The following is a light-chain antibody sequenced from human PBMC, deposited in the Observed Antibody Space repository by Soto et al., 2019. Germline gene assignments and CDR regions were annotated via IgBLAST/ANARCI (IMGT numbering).Light chain of an antibody. CDR1: SSDVGGYNY. J-gene: IGLJ1*01. CDR3: SSYTSGSTPFV. CDR2: DVS. Sequence: QSVLTQPASVSGSPGQSITISCTGTSSDVGGYNYVSWYQQYPGKAPKLMIYDVSNRPSGVANRFSGSKSGNTASLTISGLQAEDEADYDYSSYTSGSTPFVFGSGTKLTVL. V-gene: IGLV2-14*01.